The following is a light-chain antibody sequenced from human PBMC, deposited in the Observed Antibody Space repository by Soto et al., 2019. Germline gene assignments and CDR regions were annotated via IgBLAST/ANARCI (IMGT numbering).Light chain of an antibody. J-gene: IGKJ1*01. V-gene: IGKV1-6*01. CDR3: LLDFSYFWA. CDR1: QDIRND. CDR2: SAS. Sequence: AIQMPQSPSSLSASVGDRVTITCRASQDIRNDLGWFQQKPGKAPNLLISSASNLQSGAPSRFSGSGSGTDFTLTISSLQPEDFATYYCLLDFSYFWAFGQGTKVDI.